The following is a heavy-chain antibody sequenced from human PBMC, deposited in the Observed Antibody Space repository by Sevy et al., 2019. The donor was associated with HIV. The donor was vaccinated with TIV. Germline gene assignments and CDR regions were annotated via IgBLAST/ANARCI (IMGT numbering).Heavy chain of an antibody. Sequence: SETLSLTCTVSGGSISNNNYYWGWIRQSPGKGLEWIGTINYSGSTDYNPSLKSRVTISVDTSKTQFSLKLSSVTAADTAVYYCARHALFTIFGVVIDPKMYYFDYWGQGTQVTVSS. D-gene: IGHD3-3*01. V-gene: IGHV4-39*01. CDR2: INYSGST. CDR3: ARHALFTIFGVVIDPKMYYFDY. J-gene: IGHJ4*02. CDR1: GGSISNNNYY.